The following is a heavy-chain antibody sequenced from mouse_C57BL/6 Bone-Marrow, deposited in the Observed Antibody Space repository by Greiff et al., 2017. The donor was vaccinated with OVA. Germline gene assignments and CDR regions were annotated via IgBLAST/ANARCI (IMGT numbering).Heavy chain of an antibody. CDR2: ISSGGSYT. J-gene: IGHJ1*03. CDR3: ARPYYYGSSYEYFDV. V-gene: IGHV5-6*02. CDR1: GFTFSSYG. Sequence: DVKLQESGGDLVKPGGSLKLSCAASGFTFSSYGMSWVRQTPDKRLEWVATISSGGSYTYYPDSVTGRFTISRDNAKNTLYLQMSSLKSEDTAMYYCARPYYYGSSYEYFDVWGTGTTVTVSS. D-gene: IGHD1-1*01.